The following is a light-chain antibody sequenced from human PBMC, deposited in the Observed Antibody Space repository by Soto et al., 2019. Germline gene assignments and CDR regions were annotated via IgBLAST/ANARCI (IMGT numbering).Light chain of an antibody. V-gene: IGKV1-5*01. CDR3: QQYQSYWT. Sequence: DIQITQSPSTLSASVGDRVTITCRASQSFSSWLAWYQQKPGKAPKLVIYDASSLQSGVPSRFSGSGSGTGFTLTISSLQPDDFATYYCQQYQSYWTFGQGTKVDIK. CDR1: QSFSSW. J-gene: IGKJ1*01. CDR2: DAS.